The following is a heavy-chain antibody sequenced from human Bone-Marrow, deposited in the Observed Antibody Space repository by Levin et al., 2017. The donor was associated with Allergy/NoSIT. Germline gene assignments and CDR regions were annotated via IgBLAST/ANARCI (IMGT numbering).Heavy chain of an antibody. CDR3: ARDSSQKRFDL. J-gene: IGHJ5*02. Sequence: GGSLRLSCAASGFTFRNYGMHWVRQAPGKGLEWVAVIWYDGGNKYYVDSVKGRFTISRDNSKNTLYLQMNSLRAEDTAVYYCARDSSQKRFDLWGQGTLVTVSS. CDR2: IWYDGGNK. CDR1: GFTFRNYG. V-gene: IGHV3-33*01.